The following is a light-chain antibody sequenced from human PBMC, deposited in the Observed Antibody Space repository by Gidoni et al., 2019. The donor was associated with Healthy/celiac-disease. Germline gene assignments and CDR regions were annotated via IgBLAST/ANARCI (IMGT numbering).Light chain of an antibody. CDR3: QQRSNWPG. Sequence: EIVLTQSPATLSLSPGERATLSCRASQSVSSYLAWYQQKPGQAPRLLIYDASNRATGIPARFRGSGSGTDFTLTISSLEPEDVAVYYCQQRSNWPGFGGGTKVEIK. CDR2: DAS. CDR1: QSVSSY. J-gene: IGKJ4*01. V-gene: IGKV3-11*01.